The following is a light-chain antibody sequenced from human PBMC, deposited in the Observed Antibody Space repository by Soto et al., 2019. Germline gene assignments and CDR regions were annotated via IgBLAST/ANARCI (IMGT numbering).Light chain of an antibody. CDR3: CSYAGEYKYV. CDR2: DVN. Sequence: QSVLSQPRSVSGSPGQSVTISCTGSSIDVGAYNFASWYQQHPGAAPKLLIHDVNKRPPGVPDRFSASKSGNTASLTISGLQAEDEADYYCCSYAGEYKYVFGSGTKVTVL. CDR1: SIDVGAYNF. V-gene: IGLV2-11*01. J-gene: IGLJ1*01.